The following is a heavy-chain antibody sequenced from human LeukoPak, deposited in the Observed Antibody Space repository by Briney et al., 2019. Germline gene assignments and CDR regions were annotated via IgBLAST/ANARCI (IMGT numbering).Heavy chain of an antibody. J-gene: IGHJ5*02. CDR3: ARGRVNYDFRWFDP. D-gene: IGHD3-3*01. CDR2: INPNSGGT. CDR1: GYTFTGYY. V-gene: IGHV1-2*02. Sequence: PKASVKVSCKASGYTFTGYYMHWVRQAPGQGLEWMGWINPNSGGTNYAQKFQGRVTMTRDTSISTAYMELSRLRSDDTAVYYCARGRVNYDFRWFDPWGQGTLVTVSS.